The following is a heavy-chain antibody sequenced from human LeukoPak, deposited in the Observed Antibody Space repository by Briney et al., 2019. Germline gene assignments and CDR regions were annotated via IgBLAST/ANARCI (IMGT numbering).Heavy chain of an antibody. Sequence: SETLSLTCTVSGGSISSYYWSWIRQPPGKGLEWIGYIYYSGSTNYNPSLKSGVTISVDTPKTQFTLKLSSVTAADPAVYYCASDSSGYYRNDAFDIWGQGTMVTVSS. CDR2: IYYSGST. CDR1: GGSISSYY. D-gene: IGHD3-22*01. J-gene: IGHJ3*02. V-gene: IGHV4-59*01. CDR3: ASDSSGYYRNDAFDI.